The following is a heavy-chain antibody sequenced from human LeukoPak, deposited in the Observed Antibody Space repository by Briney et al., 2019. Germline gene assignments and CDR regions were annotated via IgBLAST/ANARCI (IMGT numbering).Heavy chain of an antibody. Sequence: SETLSLTCAVYGGSFSGFYWSWIRQPPGKGLEWIGEINHSGSTNYNPSLKSRVTISVDTSKNQFSLKLSSVTAADTAVYYCARANWGSSELDYWGQGTLVTVSS. CDR1: GGSFSGFY. V-gene: IGHV4-34*01. CDR3: ARANWGSSELDY. J-gene: IGHJ4*02. CDR2: INHSGST. D-gene: IGHD7-27*01.